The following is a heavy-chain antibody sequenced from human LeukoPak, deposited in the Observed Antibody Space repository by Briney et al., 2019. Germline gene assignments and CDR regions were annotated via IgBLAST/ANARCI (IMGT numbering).Heavy chain of an antibody. J-gene: IGHJ6*02. V-gene: IGHV1-18*01. CDR2: ISAYNGNT. CDR1: GCTFTSYG. Sequence: ASVKVSCKASGCTFTSYGISWVRQAPGQGLEWMGWISAYNGNTNYAQKLQGRVTMTTDTSTSTAYMELSRLRSDDTAVYYYATRATTGSLYGMDVWGQGTTVTVSS. D-gene: IGHD3-10*01. CDR3: ATRATTGSLYGMDV.